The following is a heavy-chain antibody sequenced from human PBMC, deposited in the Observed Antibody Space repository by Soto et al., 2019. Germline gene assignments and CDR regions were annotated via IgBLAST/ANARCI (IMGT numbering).Heavy chain of an antibody. CDR3: ARGPEYSYGRLDY. CDR2: ISAYNGDT. Sequence: ASVKVSCKASGDIFTSYGISWVRQAPGQGLEWMGWISAYNGDTNYPQKVQGRVTMTTDTSTSTVYMELRSLRSDDTAVYYCARGPEYSYGRLDYWGQGTLVTVSS. D-gene: IGHD5-18*01. V-gene: IGHV1-18*01. CDR1: GDIFTSYG. J-gene: IGHJ4*02.